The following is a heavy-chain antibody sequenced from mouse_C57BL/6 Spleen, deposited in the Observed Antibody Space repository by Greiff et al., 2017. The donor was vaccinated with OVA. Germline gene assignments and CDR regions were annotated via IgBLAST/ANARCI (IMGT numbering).Heavy chain of an antibody. V-gene: IGHV14-3*01. Sequence: VQLQQSVAELVRPGASVKLSCTASGFYIKNTYMHWVKQRPEQGLEWIGRIDPANGNTKYAPKFQGKATITADTSSNTAYLQLSSLTSEDTAIYYCARSDSSGPFAYWGQGTLVTVSA. D-gene: IGHD3-2*02. J-gene: IGHJ3*01. CDR1: GFYIKNTY. CDR3: ARSDSSGPFAY. CDR2: IDPANGNT.